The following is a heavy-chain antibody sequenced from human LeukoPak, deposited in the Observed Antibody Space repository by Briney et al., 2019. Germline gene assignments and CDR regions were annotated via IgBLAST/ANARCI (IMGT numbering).Heavy chain of an antibody. CDR2: IIPIFGTA. D-gene: IGHD3-10*01. CDR3: ARGNDGSGSPSYYFYYMDV. CDR1: GGTFSSYT. V-gene: IGHV1-69*13. J-gene: IGHJ6*03. Sequence: GASVKVSCKASGGTFSSYTISWVRQAPGQGLEWMGGIIPIFGTANYAQKFQGRVTITADESRSTAYVELSSLRSEDTAVYYCARGNDGSGSPSYYFYYMDVWGKGTTVTISS.